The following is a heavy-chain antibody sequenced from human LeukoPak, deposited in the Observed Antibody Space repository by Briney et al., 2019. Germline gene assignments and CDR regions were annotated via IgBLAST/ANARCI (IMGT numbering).Heavy chain of an antibody. CDR1: GYTFTTYW. CDR3: ARLLGITFYWDY. V-gene: IGHV5-51*01. D-gene: IGHD2/OR15-2a*01. Sequence: GESLKISCKVSGYTFTTYWIGWVRQMPGKGLEWMGIIYPADSDTRYSPSFQGQVTISVDKSISTAYLQWSSLKASDTAIYYCARLLGITFYWDYWGQGTLVTVSS. J-gene: IGHJ4*02. CDR2: IYPADSDT.